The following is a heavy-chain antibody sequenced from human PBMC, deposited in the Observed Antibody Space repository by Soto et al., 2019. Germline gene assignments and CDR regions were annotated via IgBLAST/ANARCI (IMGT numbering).Heavy chain of an antibody. J-gene: IGHJ4*02. CDR1: GGSVSSGSYY. CDR2: IYYSGST. Sequence: SETLSLTCTVSGGSVSSGSYYWGWIRQPPGKGLEWIGYIYYSGSTNYNPSLKSRVTISVDTSKNQFSLKLSSVTAADTAVYYCAREVRRQQWPPQGRGFDYWGQGTLVTVSS. V-gene: IGHV4-61*01. D-gene: IGHD6-19*01. CDR3: AREVRRQQWPPQGRGFDY.